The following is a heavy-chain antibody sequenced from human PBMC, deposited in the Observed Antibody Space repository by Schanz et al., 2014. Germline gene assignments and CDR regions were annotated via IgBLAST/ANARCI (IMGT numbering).Heavy chain of an antibody. CDR1: GFTFSIYA. CDR2: IKQDESER. CDR3: ARDKGGYYPFDY. V-gene: IGHV3-7*01. D-gene: IGHD3-3*01. Sequence: EVQLVESGGCLARPGGSLRLSCAASGFTFSIYAMSWVRQAPGKGLEWVANIKQDESERSYVDSVKGRFTISRDNALNSLYLQMNSLRSFHTAVYYCARDKGGYYPFDYWGQGTLVTVSS. J-gene: IGHJ4*02.